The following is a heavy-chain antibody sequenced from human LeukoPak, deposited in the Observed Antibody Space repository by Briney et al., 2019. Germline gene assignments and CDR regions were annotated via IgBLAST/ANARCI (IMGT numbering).Heavy chain of an antibody. CDR3: ARDHKMYYFDY. CDR1: GGSISSYY. D-gene: IGHD5-24*01. V-gene: IGHV4-59*01. Sequence: PSETLSLTRTVSGGSISSYYWSWIRQPPGKGLEWIGYIYYSGSTNYNPSLKSRVTISVDTSKNQFSLKLSSVTAADTAVYYCARDHKMYYFDYWGQGTLVTVSS. J-gene: IGHJ4*02. CDR2: IYYSGST.